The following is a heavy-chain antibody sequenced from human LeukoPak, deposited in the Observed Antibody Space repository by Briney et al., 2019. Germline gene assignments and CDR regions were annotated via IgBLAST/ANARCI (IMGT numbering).Heavy chain of an antibody. Sequence: PSETLSLTCAVSGGSISSGGYSWSWIRQPPGKGLEWIGYIYHSGSTYYNPSLKSRVTISVDRSKNQFSLKLSSVTAADTAVYYCAKRGSWFPHDCWGQGTLVTVSS. V-gene: IGHV4-30-2*01. J-gene: IGHJ4*02. D-gene: IGHD6-13*01. CDR1: GGSISSGGYS. CDR3: AKRGSWFPHDC. CDR2: IYHSGST.